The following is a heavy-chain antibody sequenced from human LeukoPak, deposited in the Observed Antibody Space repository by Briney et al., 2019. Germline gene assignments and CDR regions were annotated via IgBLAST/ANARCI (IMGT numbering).Heavy chain of an antibody. Sequence: GGSLRLSCAASGFIVSSNYISWVRQAPGKGLEWVSVIYSGDSTYYADSVKGRFTISRDNSKNTLYLQMNSLRAEDTAVYFCARGRAMTRYLYWGQGTLVTVSS. J-gene: IGHJ4*02. D-gene: IGHD4-11*01. CDR1: GFIVSSNY. CDR2: IYSGDST. V-gene: IGHV3-53*01. CDR3: ARGRAMTRYLY.